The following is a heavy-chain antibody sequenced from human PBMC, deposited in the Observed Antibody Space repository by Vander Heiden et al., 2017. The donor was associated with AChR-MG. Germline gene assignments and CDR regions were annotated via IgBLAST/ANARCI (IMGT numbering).Heavy chain of an antibody. V-gene: IGHV3-33*01. Sequence: QVQLVESGGGVVQPGRSLRLSCAASGFTFSSYGMHWARQAPGKGLEWVALILYDGSYQYYADSVKGRFTISRDNSKNTLDLQMNSLRFEDTAVYYCARDDVEVGNGFDIWGQGTMVTVSS. CDR3: ARDDVEVGNGFDI. CDR2: ILYDGSYQ. J-gene: IGHJ3*02. CDR1: GFTFSSYG. D-gene: IGHD2-2*01.